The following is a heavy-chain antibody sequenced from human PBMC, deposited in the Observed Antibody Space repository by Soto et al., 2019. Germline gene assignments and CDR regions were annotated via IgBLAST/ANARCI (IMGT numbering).Heavy chain of an antibody. CDR2: IWYDGSNK. D-gene: IGHD1-26*01. Sequence: VGSLRLSCAASGFTFSSYGMHWVRQAPGKGLEWVAVIWYDGSNKYYADSVKGRFTISRDNSKNTLYLQMNSLRAEDTAVYYCARDHGGSYYYFDYWGQGTLVTVSS. CDR3: ARDHGGSYYYFDY. CDR1: GFTFSSYG. J-gene: IGHJ4*02. V-gene: IGHV3-33*01.